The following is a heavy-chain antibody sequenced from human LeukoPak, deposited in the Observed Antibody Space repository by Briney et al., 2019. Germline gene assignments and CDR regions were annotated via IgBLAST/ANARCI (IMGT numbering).Heavy chain of an antibody. CDR3: AKDVKYCSSTSCSKYYYYYYGMDV. V-gene: IGHV3-30*18. CDR1: GFTFSSYG. D-gene: IGHD2-2*01. J-gene: IGHJ6*02. CDR2: ISYDGSNK. Sequence: PGRSLRLSCAASGFTFSSYGMHWVRQAPGKGLEWVAVISYDGSNKYYADSVKGRFTISRDNSKNTPYLQMNSLRAEDTAVYYCAKDVKYCSSTSCSKYYYYYYGMDVWGQGTTVTVSS.